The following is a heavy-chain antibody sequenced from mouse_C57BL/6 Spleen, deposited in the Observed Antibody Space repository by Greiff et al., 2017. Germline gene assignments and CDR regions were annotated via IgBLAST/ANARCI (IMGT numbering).Heavy chain of an antibody. Sequence: VQLLQSGAELVRPGASVKLSCTASGFNIKDDYMHWVKQRPEQGLEWIGWIDPENGDTEYASKFQGKATITADTSSNTAYLQLSRLTSEDTAVYYCTSDYDVFAYWGQGTLVTVSA. D-gene: IGHD2-4*01. CDR1: GFNIKDDY. V-gene: IGHV14-4*01. CDR2: IDPENGDT. J-gene: IGHJ3*01. CDR3: TSDYDVFAY.